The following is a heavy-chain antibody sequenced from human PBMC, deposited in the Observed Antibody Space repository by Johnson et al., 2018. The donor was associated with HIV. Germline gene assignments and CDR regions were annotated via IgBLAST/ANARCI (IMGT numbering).Heavy chain of an antibody. CDR2: IYSGGST. V-gene: IGHV3-23*03. CDR1: GFTFDDYG. J-gene: IGHJ3*02. D-gene: IGHD3-16*01. Sequence: VQLVESGGGVVQPGRSLRLSCAASGFTFDDYGMSWVRQAPGKGLEWVSVIYSGGSTYYADSVKGRFTISRDNSKNTLYLQMNSLRAEDTAVYYCAKDKSVMAPDAFDIWGQGTMVTVSS. CDR3: AKDKSVMAPDAFDI.